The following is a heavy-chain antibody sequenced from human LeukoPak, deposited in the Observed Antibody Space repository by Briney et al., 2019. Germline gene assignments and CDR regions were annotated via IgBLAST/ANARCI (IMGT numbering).Heavy chain of an antibody. J-gene: IGHJ3*02. V-gene: IGHV4-39*01. D-gene: IGHD2-15*01. CDR2: KYYSGNS. CDR1: GGSISSSTYY. Sequence: SETLSLTCTVSGGSISSSTYYWGWIRQPPGKGLELIGSKYYSGNSYYNPSLKSRVSISVDTSKNQFSLKLSSVTAADTAVYYCARHHGGYCSGGSCYSAPVDAFDIWGQGTMVTVSS. CDR3: ARHHGGYCSGGSCYSAPVDAFDI.